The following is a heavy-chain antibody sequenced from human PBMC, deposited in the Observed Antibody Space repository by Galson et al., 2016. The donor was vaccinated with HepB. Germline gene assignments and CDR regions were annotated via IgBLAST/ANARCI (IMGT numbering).Heavy chain of an antibody. CDR3: ARFPSYCGGVSCSYDDDDY. V-gene: IGHV4-59*01. CDR1: GGSINNYY. D-gene: IGHD2-15*01. CDR2: IYYSGRT. Sequence: SETLSLTCTVSGGSINNYYWSWIRQPPGKGLEWIGYIYYSGRTNYNPSLKRRVTMSVDTSKNQFSLKLSSVTAADTAVYYCARFPSYCGGVSCSYDDDDYWGQGTLVTVSS. J-gene: IGHJ4*02.